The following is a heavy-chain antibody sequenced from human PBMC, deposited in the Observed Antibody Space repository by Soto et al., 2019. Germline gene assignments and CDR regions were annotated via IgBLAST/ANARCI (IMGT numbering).Heavy chain of an antibody. CDR2: INHSGST. V-gene: IGHV4-34*01. CDR1: GGSFSGYY. CDR3: LGGPYSSGWYHDDY. D-gene: IGHD6-19*01. J-gene: IGHJ4*02. Sequence: SETLFLPCAVYGGSFSGYYWSGVRQPPGKGLEWIGEINHSGSTNYNPSLKSRVTISVDTSKNQFSLKLSSVTAADTAVYYCLGGPYSSGWYHDDYWGQGTLVTGSS.